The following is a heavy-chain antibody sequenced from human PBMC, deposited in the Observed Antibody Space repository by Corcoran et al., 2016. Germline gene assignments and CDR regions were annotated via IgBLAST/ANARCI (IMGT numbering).Heavy chain of an antibody. CDR3: ARLQWLTGYYYSGMDV. J-gene: IGHJ6*02. V-gene: IGHV1-46*01. CDR2: INPSGGST. Sequence: QVQLVQSGAGVEKPGASVKGTCKASGYTFSSYYKHWVRQAPAQGLAWMGIINPSGGSTSYAQKFQGRVTITRKTSTSTVYKELSSLRSEDTAVYYCARLQWLTGYYYSGMDVWGQGTTVTVSS. CDR1: GYTFSSYY. D-gene: IGHD6-19*01.